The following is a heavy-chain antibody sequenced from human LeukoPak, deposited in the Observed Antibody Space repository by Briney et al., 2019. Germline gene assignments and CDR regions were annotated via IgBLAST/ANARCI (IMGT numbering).Heavy chain of an antibody. CDR2: ITKDRSEE. J-gene: IGHJ4*02. CDR3: ASDYGVETRRFDY. Sequence: GGSLTLSCAVSGFTLSNYWMTWVRQAPGKGLEGVGNITKDRSEEYYTAPLNGRFNISGDNAKTSLYLHMNSLRAEDTAVYYCASDYGVETRRFDYWGRGTLVTVSS. D-gene: IGHD3-3*01. CDR1: GFTLSNYW. V-gene: IGHV3-7*05.